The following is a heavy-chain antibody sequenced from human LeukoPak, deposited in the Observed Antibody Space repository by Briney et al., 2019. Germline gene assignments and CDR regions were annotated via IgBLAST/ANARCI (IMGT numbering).Heavy chain of an antibody. D-gene: IGHD2-15*01. CDR2: ISYDGNNK. CDR1: GFTFSNYG. Sequence: GGSLRLSCAASGFTFSNYGIHWVRQAPGKGLEWVAVISYDGNNKYYADSVRGRFTISRDNSRNTLFLQMNSLRAEDTAVYYCAKGVDYCSGGSCPADYWGPGTLVTVSS. CDR3: AKGVDYCSGGSCPADY. V-gene: IGHV3-30*18. J-gene: IGHJ4*02.